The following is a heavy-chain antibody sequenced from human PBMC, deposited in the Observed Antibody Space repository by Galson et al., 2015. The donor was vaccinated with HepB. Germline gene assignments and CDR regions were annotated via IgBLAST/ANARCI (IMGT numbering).Heavy chain of an antibody. CDR3: ARARGYNFGYGGDSSGWHFDY. D-gene: IGHD6-19*01. V-gene: IGHV4-39*02. Sequence: ETLSLTCTVSGASISTSSYYWGWIRQPPGKGLEWIGNIYYSGSTYYNPSLKSRVTISVDTSKSHFSLNLSSVTAADTAVYYCARARGYNFGYGGDSSGWHFDYWGQGTLVTVSS. CDR1: GASISTSSYY. CDR2: IYYSGST. J-gene: IGHJ4*02.